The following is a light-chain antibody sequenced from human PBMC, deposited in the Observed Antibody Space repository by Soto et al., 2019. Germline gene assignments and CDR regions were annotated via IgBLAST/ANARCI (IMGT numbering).Light chain of an antibody. J-gene: IGKJ1*01. CDR1: QGISNF. V-gene: IGKV1-27*01. Sequence: DIQMTQSPSSLSASVGDRVTITCRASQGISNFLAWYQQKPGKVPKLLIYAASTLQSGVPSRFSGSGSGTDFTLTITSLQPEDVATYYCQEYNSARWTFGQGTKVEIK. CDR3: QEYNSARWT. CDR2: AAS.